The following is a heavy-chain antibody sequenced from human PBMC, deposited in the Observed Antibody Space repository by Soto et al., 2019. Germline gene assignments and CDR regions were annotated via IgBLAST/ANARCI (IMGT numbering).Heavy chain of an antibody. CDR2: ISSSSSYI. CDR1: GFTFSSYN. V-gene: IGHV3-21*01. Sequence: EVQLVESGGGLVKPGGSLRVSCAASGFTFSSYNMNWVRQAPGKGLEWVSSISSSSSYIYYADSVKGRFTISRDNAKNLLYLKMNSLRAEDMAVYYCARDAYNRYAGDYWGQGTLVTVSS. J-gene: IGHJ4*02. CDR3: ARDAYNRYAGDY. D-gene: IGHD1-20*01.